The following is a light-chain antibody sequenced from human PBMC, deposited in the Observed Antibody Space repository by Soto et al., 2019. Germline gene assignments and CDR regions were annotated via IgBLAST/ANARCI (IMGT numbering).Light chain of an antibody. J-gene: IGKJ4*01. V-gene: IGKV1-33*01. CDR2: DAS. CDR3: QQVNNYPLI. CDR1: QDISNY. Sequence: DIQMTQSPSSLSASVVDRVTITFQASQDISNYLNWYQQKLGKAPKLLIYDASNLETGVPSRFSGSGSGTDFTFTISSLQPEDIATYYCQQVNNYPLIFGGGTKVDIK.